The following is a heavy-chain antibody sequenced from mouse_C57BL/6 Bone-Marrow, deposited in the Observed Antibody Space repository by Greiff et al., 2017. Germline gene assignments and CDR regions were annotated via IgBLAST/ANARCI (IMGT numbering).Heavy chain of an antibody. V-gene: IGHV1-64*01. CDR2: IHPNSGST. D-gene: IGHD3-2*02. J-gene: IGHJ2*01. CDR3: ARSGDEDY. Sequence: QVQLQQPGAELVQPGASVKLSCKASGYTFTSYWMHWVKQRPGQGLEWIGMIHPNSGSTNYNEKFKDKATLTAAKSSSTAYMQLSSLTSEDSAVYYCARSGDEDYWGQGTTLTVSS. CDR1: GYTFTSYW.